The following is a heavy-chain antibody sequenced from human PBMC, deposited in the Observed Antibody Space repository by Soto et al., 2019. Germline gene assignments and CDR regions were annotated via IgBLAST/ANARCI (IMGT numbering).Heavy chain of an antibody. V-gene: IGHV1-2*04. D-gene: IGHD6-19*01. J-gene: IGHJ4*02. CDR2: INPNSGGT. CDR3: ARDQGGSGWQNFDY. CDR1: GYTFTGYY. Sequence: GASVKVSCKASGYTFTGYYVHWVRQAPGQGLEWMGWINPNSGGTNYAQKFQGWVTMTRDTSISTAYMELSRLRSDDTAVYYCARDQGGSGWQNFDYWGQGTLVTVSS.